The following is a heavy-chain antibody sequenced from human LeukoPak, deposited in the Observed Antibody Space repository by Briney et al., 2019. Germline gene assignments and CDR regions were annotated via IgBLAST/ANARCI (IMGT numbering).Heavy chain of an antibody. Sequence: PSETLSLTCAVYGGSFSGYYWSWIRQPPGKGLEWIGEINHSGSTNYNPSLKSRVTISVDTSKNQFSLKLSSVTAADTAVYYCARERDYYDSSGYLYWGQGTLVTVSS. D-gene: IGHD3-22*01. CDR2: INHSGST. J-gene: IGHJ4*02. V-gene: IGHV4-34*01. CDR3: ARERDYYDSSGYLY. CDR1: GGSFSGYY.